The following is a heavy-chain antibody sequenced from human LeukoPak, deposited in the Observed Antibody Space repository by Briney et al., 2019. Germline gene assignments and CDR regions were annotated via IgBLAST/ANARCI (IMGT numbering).Heavy chain of an antibody. Sequence: GGSLRLSCAASGFTFNNYAMNWVRQAPGKGLEWVSVIGGSGGTTYYADSVKGRFTISRDSSKNTLYLQMNSLRAEDTAVYYCAKVSGGGLYYDGMDVWGQGTTVTVSS. D-gene: IGHD1-14*01. CDR3: AKVSGGGLYYDGMDV. V-gene: IGHV3-23*01. J-gene: IGHJ6*02. CDR2: IGGSGGTT. CDR1: GFTFNNYA.